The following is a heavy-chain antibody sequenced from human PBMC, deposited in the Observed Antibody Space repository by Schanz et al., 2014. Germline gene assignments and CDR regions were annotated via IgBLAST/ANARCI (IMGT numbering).Heavy chain of an antibody. CDR1: GFTISSYS. V-gene: IGHV3-21*04. CDR2: ISSSGSYI. Sequence: EVHLVESGGGLVKRGGSLRLSCAASGFTISSYSMNWVRQAPGKGLEWVSSISSSGSYIYYADSVKDRFTISRDNAKNSLYLQMNSLRAEDTAVYYCAREQIMAAAGLVDYWGHGTLVTVSS. D-gene: IGHD6-13*01. J-gene: IGHJ4*01. CDR3: AREQIMAAAGLVDY.